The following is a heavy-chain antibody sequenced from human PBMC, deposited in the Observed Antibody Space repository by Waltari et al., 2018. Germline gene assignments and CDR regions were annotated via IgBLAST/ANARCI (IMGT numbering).Heavy chain of an antibody. V-gene: IGHV3-53*01. Sequence: ELELVQSGGGDVQPGGSLRLSCVASGFSVGNNYMTWVRQAPGKGPEYVSVIFADVTTLYARSVKGRFTISRDSSKNTVFLQMHSLGVDDTAVYYCARDSGAGGPFFLWGQGDLVTVSS. CDR2: IFADVTT. CDR3: ARDSGAGGPFFL. CDR1: GFSVGNNY. J-gene: IGHJ4*02. D-gene: IGHD1-26*01.